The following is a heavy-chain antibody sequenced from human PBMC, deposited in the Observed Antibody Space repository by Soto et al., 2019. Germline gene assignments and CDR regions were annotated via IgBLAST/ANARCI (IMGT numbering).Heavy chain of an antibody. D-gene: IGHD4-17*01. CDR1: GGSISSYY. J-gene: IGHJ6*03. V-gene: IGHV4-59*01. Sequence: SETLSLTCTVSGGSISSYYWSWIRQPPGKGLEWIGYIYYSGSTNYNPSLKSRVTISVDTSKNQFSLKLSSVTAADTAVYYCVREVVPHDYGDYYYYYYYMDVWGKGTTVTVSS. CDR3: VREVVPHDYGDYYYYYYYMDV. CDR2: IYYSGST.